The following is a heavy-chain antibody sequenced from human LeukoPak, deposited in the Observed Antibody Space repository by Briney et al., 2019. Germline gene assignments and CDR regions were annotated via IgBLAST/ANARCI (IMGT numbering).Heavy chain of an antibody. J-gene: IGHJ4*02. CDR3: ARVGYSGSYFGYNDY. CDR2: INPSGGST. CDR1: GYTFTSYY. V-gene: IGHV1-46*01. D-gene: IGHD1-26*01. Sequence: GASVKVSCKASGYTFTSYYMHWVRQAPGQGLEWMGIINPSGGSTSYAQKFQGRVTMTRDMSTSTVYMELSSLRSEDTAVYYCARVGYSGSYFGYNDYWGQGTLVTVSS.